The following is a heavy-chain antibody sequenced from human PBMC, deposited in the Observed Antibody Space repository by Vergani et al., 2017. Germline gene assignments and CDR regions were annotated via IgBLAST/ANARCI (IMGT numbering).Heavy chain of an antibody. V-gene: IGHV4-30-2*01. Sequence: QLQLQESGSGLVKPSQTLSLTCAVSGGSISSGGYSWRWIRQPPGKGLEWIGYIYHSGSTYYNPSLKSRVTISVDRSKNQFSLKLSSVTAADTAVYYCARERPLGMVGYYGMDVWGQGTTVTVSS. CDR2: IYHSGST. D-gene: IGHD2-8*01. CDR1: GGSISSGGYS. CDR3: ARERPLGMVGYYGMDV. J-gene: IGHJ6*02.